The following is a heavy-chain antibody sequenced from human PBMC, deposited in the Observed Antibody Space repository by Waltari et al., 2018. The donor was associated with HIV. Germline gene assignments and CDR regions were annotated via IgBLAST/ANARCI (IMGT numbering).Heavy chain of an antibody. J-gene: IGHJ1*01. D-gene: IGHD3-10*01. CDR3: AKDLKARGIDPSLLDT. CDR2: IPYDGTDE. CDR1: GFSFSTLT. V-gene: IGHV3-30*02. Sequence: GRLVESGVVVIHPVGSLRLSCAVSGFSFSTLTSHWVRQAPGRGLEWLAFIPYDGTDEYYLESVKARFTISRDNSKNTLFLQMSGLRTDDTAYYFCAKDLKARGIDPSLLDTWGQGTLVTVSS.